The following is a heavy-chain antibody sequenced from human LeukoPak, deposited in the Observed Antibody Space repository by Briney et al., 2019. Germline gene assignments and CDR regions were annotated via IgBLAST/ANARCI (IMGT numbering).Heavy chain of an antibody. V-gene: IGHV3-74*01. D-gene: IGHD4-17*01. CDR3: ARGFTTVTTNTLLDI. CDR2: IKGDGSST. Sequence: PGGSLRLSCAASGFTFSNHWMHWVRQAPGKGLVWVSRIKGDGSSTSYADPVKGRFTISRDNAKNTLYLQMNSLRAEDTAVYYCARGFTTVTTNTLLDIWGQGTMVTVSS. CDR1: GFTFSNHW. J-gene: IGHJ3*02.